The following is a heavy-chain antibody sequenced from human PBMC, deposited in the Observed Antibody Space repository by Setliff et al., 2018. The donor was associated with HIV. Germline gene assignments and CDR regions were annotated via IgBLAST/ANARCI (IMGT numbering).Heavy chain of an antibody. CDR2: IKQDGSEK. CDR1: GFTFDDYG. V-gene: IGHV3-7*03. Sequence: LRLSCAASGFTFDDYGMSWVRQAPGKGLEWVANIKQDGSEKYYVDSVKGRFTISRDNAKNSLYLQMNSLRVEDTAVYYCATPRGLYSSSGWGQGTLVTVSS. CDR3: ATPRGLYSSSG. J-gene: IGHJ4*02. D-gene: IGHD6-13*01.